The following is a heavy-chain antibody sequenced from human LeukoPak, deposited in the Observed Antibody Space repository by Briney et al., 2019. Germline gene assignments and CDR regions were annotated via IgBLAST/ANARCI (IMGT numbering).Heavy chain of an antibody. CDR2: IYYSGST. D-gene: IGHD5-12*01. CDR3: ARKDSGYGSDAFDN. J-gene: IGHJ3*02. Sequence: SETLSLTCTVSGGSISSYYWSWIRQPPGKGLEWIGYIYYSGSTNYNPSLKSRVTISVDTSKNQFSLKLSSVTAADTAVYYCARKDSGYGSDAFDNWGQGTMVTVSS. CDR1: GGSISSYY. V-gene: IGHV4-59*01.